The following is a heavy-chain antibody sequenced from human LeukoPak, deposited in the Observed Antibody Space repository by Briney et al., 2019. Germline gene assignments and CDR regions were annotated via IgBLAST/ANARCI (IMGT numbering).Heavy chain of an antibody. CDR2: ISYDGSNK. CDR1: GFTFSSYA. D-gene: IGHD3-3*01. Sequence: PGGSLRLSCAASGFTFSSYAMHRVRQAPGKGLEWVAVISYDGSNKYYADSVKGRFTISRDNSKNTLYLQMNSLRAEDTAVYYCARGDFGTDFWSGYFLSHDAFDIWGQGTMVTVSS. V-gene: IGHV3-30-3*01. CDR3: ARGDFGTDFWSGYFLSHDAFDI. J-gene: IGHJ3*02.